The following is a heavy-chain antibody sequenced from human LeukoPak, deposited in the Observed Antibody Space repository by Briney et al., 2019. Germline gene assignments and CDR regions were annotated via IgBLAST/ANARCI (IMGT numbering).Heavy chain of an antibody. V-gene: IGHV3-15*01. CDR1: GFTFSNAW. CDR2: IKSKTDGGTT. Sequence: GGSLRLSCAASGFTFSNAWMSWVRQAPGKGLEWVGRIKSKTDGGTTDYAAPVKGRFTISRDDSKNTLYLQMNSLKTEDTAVYYCTRDKRGYSYGAPFDYWGQGTLVTVSS. CDR3: TRDKRGYSYGAPFDY. J-gene: IGHJ4*02. D-gene: IGHD5-18*01.